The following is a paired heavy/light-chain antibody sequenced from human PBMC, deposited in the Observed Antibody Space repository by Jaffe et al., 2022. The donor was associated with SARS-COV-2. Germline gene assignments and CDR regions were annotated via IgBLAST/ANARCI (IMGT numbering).Heavy chain of an antibody. CDR3: ARGNAMRGDCLFDS. V-gene: IGHV4-61*02. J-gene: IGHJ4*02. CDR2: IYIGGST. D-gene: IGHD2-21*02. Sequence: QVQLLESGPGLVKSSQTLSLTCTVSGGSISSGYHYWSWIRQPAGKGLEWVGRIYIGGSTNYNPSLKTRVTISVDTSKNQFSLEMNSVTAADTAVYFCARGNAMRGDCLFDSWGQGHLVTVSS. CDR1: GGSISSGYHY.
Light chain of an antibody. V-gene: IGLV3-21*04. CDR2: YDS. CDR1: NVGSKS. Sequence: VLTQPPSVSVAPGKTATVTCGGNNVGSKSMHWYQQKPGQAPVVVIYYDSERPSGIPERFSGANSGNTATLTISRVEAGDEADYYCQVWDSMSDQVTFGGGTKLTVL. J-gene: IGLJ2*01. CDR3: QVWDSMSDQVT.